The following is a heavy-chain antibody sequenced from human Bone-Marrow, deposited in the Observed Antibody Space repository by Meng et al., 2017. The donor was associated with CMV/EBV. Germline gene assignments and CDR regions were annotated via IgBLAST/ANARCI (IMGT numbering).Heavy chain of an antibody. Sequence: SEPLSLTCAVYGGSFSGYYWSWIRQPPGKGLEWIGEINHSGSTNYNPSLKSRVTISVDTSKNQFSLKLSSVTAADMAVYYCARGRRRFLEWLANYGMDVWGQGTTVTVSS. V-gene: IGHV4-34*01. CDR2: INHSGST. J-gene: IGHJ6*02. CDR3: ARGRRRFLEWLANYGMDV. CDR1: GGSFSGYY. D-gene: IGHD3-3*01.